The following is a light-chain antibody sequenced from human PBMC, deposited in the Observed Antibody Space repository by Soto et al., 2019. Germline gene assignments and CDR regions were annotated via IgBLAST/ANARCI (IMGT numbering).Light chain of an antibody. J-gene: IGKJ2*01. CDR1: QSISTS. CDR2: VAS. CDR3: QQSYSTPYT. Sequence: DIQMTQSPSSLSASVGDRVTIACRASQSISTSLNWYQQKPGKAPTLLIYVASSLQSGVPSRFSGSGSGTDFTLTISSLQPEDFATYFCQQSYSTPYTFGQGTKLEIK. V-gene: IGKV1-39*01.